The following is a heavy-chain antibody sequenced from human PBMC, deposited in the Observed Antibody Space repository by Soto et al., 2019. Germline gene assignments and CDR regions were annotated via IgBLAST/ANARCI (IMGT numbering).Heavy chain of an antibody. D-gene: IGHD2-15*01. CDR2: IDPSDSYT. CDR3: ASGGYCSGGSCSRDDYGMDV. V-gene: IGHV5-10-1*01. CDR1: GYSFTSYW. Sequence: GESLKISCKGSGYSFTSYWISWVRQMPGKGLEWMGRIDPSDSYTNYSPSFQGHVTISADKSISTAYLQWSSLKASDTAMYHCASGGYCSGGSCSRDDYGMDVWGQGTTVTVSS. J-gene: IGHJ6*02.